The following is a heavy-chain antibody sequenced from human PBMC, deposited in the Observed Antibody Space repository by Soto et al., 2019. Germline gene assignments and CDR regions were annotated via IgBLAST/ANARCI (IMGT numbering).Heavy chain of an antibody. CDR3: ARRLYGSGTYYSYYGMDV. D-gene: IGHD3-10*01. CDR2: IYYSGST. V-gene: IGHV4-61*01. Sequence: PSETLSLTCTVSGGSVSSGSYYWSWIRQPPGKGLEWIGYIYYSGSTNYNPSLKSRVTISVDTSKNQFSLKLSSVTAADTDVYYCARRLYGSGTYYSYYGMDVWGQGTTVTVSS. J-gene: IGHJ6*02. CDR1: GGSVSSGSYY.